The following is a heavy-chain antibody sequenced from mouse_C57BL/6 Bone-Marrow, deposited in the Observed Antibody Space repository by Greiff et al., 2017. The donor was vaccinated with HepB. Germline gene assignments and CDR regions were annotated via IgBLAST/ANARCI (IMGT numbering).Heavy chain of an antibody. V-gene: IGHV5-17*01. D-gene: IGHD2-5*01. Sequence: EVKVVESGGGLVKPGGSLKLSCAASGFTFSDYGMHWVRQAPEKGLEWVAYIRSGSSTIYYADTGKCRFTISSDNAKTTLFLQMTSLRSEDTAMYYCATKKYYSNYYWYFDVGGTGTTVTVSS. CDR3: ATKKYYSNYYWYFDV. CDR1: GFTFSDYG. J-gene: IGHJ1*03. CDR2: IRSGSSTI.